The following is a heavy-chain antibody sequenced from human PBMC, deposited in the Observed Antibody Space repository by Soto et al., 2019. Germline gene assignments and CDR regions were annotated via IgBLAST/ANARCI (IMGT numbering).Heavy chain of an antibody. Sequence: QVQLVESGGGVVQPGRSLRLSCAASGFTFSSHGMHWVRQAPGKGLEWVAVISYDGSNKYYVDSVKGRFTISRDNSKNTLYLQMNRLRGEDTAGYYCAGGYSAYPEDWGQGTLVIVSS. V-gene: IGHV3-30*03. CDR3: AGGYSAYPED. D-gene: IGHD5-12*01. CDR2: ISYDGSNK. J-gene: IGHJ4*02. CDR1: GFTFSSHG.